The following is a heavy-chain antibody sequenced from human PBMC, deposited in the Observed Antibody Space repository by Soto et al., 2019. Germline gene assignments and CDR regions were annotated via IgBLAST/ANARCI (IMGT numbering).Heavy chain of an antibody. CDR3: ARGSWTNHPEGVARARDYYYYYGMDV. Sequence: ASVKVSCKASGGTFSSYTISWVRQAPGQGLEWMGRIIPNHGNTNYAQKFQGRVTMTTDTSTSTAYMELRSLRSDDTAVYYCARGSWTNHPEGVARARDYYYYYGMDVWGQGTTVTVSS. J-gene: IGHJ6*02. D-gene: IGHD3-10*01. CDR2: IIPNHGNT. V-gene: IGHV1-18*01. CDR1: GGTFSSYT.